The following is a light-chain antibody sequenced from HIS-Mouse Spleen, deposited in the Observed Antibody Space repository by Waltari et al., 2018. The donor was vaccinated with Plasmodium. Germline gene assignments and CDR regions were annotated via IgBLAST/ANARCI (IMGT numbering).Light chain of an antibody. V-gene: IGLV3-10*01. CDR2: EDS. CDR3: YSTDSSGNHRV. J-gene: IGLJ3*02. Sequence: SYELTQPPSVSVSPGHTAMITCSGDPLPKKYAYWYQQKSGQAPVLVIYEDSKRPPGIPERFSGSSSGTMATLTISGAQVEDEADYYCYSTDSSGNHRVFGGGTKLTVL. CDR1: PLPKKY.